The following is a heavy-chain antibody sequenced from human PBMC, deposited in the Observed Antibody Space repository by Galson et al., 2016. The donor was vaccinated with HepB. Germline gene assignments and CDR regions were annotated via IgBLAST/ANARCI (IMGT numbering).Heavy chain of an antibody. V-gene: IGHV2-70*12. Sequence: PALVKPTQTLTLTFTFTGFSLTTRGMCVSWIRQPPGKALEWLALIDWDGDQYYTTSLKTRLTISKDTSKNQVLLTMTNMDPVDTGTYYCAHFSSGGYSVGRAFAIWGQGTIVTVSS. CDR3: AHFSSGGYSVGRAFAI. D-gene: IGHD6-19*01. CDR1: GFSLTTRGMC. CDR2: IDWDGDQ. J-gene: IGHJ3*02.